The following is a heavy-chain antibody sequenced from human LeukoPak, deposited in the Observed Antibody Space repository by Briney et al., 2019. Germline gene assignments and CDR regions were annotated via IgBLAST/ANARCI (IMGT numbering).Heavy chain of an antibody. J-gene: IGHJ4*02. D-gene: IGHD3-10*01. CDR1: GFTFSSYA. Sequence: GGSLRLSCAASGFTFSSYAMHWVRQAPGKGLEWVAVISYDGSNKYYADSVKGRFTISRDNSKNTLYLQMNSLRAEDTAVYYCAREHLNSMVRGAPSPLLDGGQGPLVTVPP. V-gene: IGHV3-30-3*01. CDR2: ISYDGSNK. CDR3: AREHLNSMVRGAPSPLLD.